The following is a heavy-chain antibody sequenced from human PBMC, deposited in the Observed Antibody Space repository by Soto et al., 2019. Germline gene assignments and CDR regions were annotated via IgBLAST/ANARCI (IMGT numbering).Heavy chain of an antibody. CDR2: ITPYNGKT. V-gene: IGHV1-18*01. D-gene: IGHD2-2*01. Sequence: RASVKVSCKASGYTFITYGVTWVRQAPGQGLEWMGWITPYNGKTHYAQKFQDRVTMTTDTAATTAYMELRSLTSDDSAMYFCARDTSHYFDHCGQGILVTVS. CDR3: ARDTSHYFDH. CDR1: GYTFITYG. J-gene: IGHJ4*02.